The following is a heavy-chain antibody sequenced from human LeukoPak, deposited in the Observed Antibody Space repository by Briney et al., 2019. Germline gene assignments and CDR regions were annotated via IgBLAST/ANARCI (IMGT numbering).Heavy chain of an antibody. D-gene: IGHD2-2*03. Sequence: GESLKISCKGSGYIFTSYWIGWVRQMPGKGLEWMGIIYPGDSDTRYSPSFQGQVTISADKSISTAYLQWSSLKASDTAMYYCARRAPGYCSSTSCYSFSWFDPWGQGTLVTVSS. CDR2: IYPGDSDT. V-gene: IGHV5-51*01. J-gene: IGHJ5*02. CDR1: GYIFTSYW. CDR3: ARRAPGYCSSTSCYSFSWFDP.